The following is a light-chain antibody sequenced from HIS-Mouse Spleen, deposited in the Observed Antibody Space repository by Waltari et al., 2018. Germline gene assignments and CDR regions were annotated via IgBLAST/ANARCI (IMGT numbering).Light chain of an antibody. CDR2: EVS. V-gene: IGLV2-14*01. CDR1: SSDAGGYHY. Sequence: QSALTQSASVSGSPGQSITISCTGTSSDAGGYHYVSWYQQHPGKAPKLMIYEVSNRPSGVSNRFSGSKSGNTASLTISGLQAEDEADYYCSSYTSSSTLVFGGGTKLTVL. CDR3: SSYTSSSTLV. J-gene: IGLJ3*02.